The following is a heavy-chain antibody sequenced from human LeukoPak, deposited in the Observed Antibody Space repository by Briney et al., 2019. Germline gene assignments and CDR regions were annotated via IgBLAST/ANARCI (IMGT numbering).Heavy chain of an antibody. J-gene: IGHJ4*02. Sequence: GGSLRLSCAASGFIVSRYWMSWVRQAPGKGREWVADIKEDGSEKHCVDSVKGRFTISRENAENSLYLQMNSLRAEDTAIYYCARDLGVCSGGTCYSVYDYWGQGTLVTVSS. D-gene: IGHD2-15*01. CDR2: IKEDGSEK. CDR3: ARDLGVCSGGTCYSVYDY. CDR1: GFIVSRYW. V-gene: IGHV3-7*01.